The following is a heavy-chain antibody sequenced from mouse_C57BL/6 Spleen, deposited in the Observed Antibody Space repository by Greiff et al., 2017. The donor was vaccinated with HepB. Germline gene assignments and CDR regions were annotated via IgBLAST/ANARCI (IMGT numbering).Heavy chain of an antibody. J-gene: IGHJ4*01. CDR3: ARSKIHSTVADYYAMDY. D-gene: IGHD1-1*01. V-gene: IGHV1-78*01. Sequence: QVHLKQSDAELVKPGASVKISCKVSGYTFTDHTIHWMKQRPEQGLEWIGYIYPRDGSTKYNEKFKGKATLTAAKSSSTAYMQLNSLTSEDSAVYFCARSKIHSTVADYYAMDYWGQGTSVTVSS. CDR2: IYPRDGST. CDR1: GYTFTDHT.